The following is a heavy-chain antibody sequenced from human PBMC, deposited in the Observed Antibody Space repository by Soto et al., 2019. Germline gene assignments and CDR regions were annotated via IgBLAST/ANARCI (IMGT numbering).Heavy chain of an antibody. Sequence: QVQLVESGGGVVQPGRSLRLSCAASGFTFSSYGMHWVRQAPGKGLEWVAVISYDGSNKYYADSVKGRFTISRDNSKNTLYLQMNILRAEDTAVYYCAKSIAAAGCFDYWGQGTLVTVSS. J-gene: IGHJ4*02. CDR2: ISYDGSNK. CDR1: GFTFSSYG. D-gene: IGHD6-13*01. V-gene: IGHV3-30*18. CDR3: AKSIAAAGCFDY.